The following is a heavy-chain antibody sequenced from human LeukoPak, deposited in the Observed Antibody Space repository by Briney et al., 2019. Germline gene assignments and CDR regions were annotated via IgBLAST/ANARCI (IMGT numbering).Heavy chain of an antibody. CDR3: ARSSEGRYYYDSSGFSYYYYYMDV. Sequence: SVKVSCKASGGTFSSYAISWVRPAPGQGLEWMGGIIPIFGTANYAQKFQGRVTITADKSTSTAYMELSSLRSEDTAVYYCARSSEGRYYYDSSGFSYYYYYMDVWGKGTTVTISS. CDR2: IIPIFGTA. J-gene: IGHJ6*03. V-gene: IGHV1-69*06. D-gene: IGHD3-22*01. CDR1: GGTFSSYA.